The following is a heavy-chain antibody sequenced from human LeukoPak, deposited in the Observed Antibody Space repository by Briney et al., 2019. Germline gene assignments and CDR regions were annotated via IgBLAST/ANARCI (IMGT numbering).Heavy chain of an antibody. D-gene: IGHD4-17*01. V-gene: IGHV1-18*01. J-gene: IGHJ4*02. Sequence: ASVKVSCKASGYTFTSYPISWVRQAPGQGLEWMGWITTYNGNTNYAQKLQVRVTVTTDTSTSTAYMCLRGLRSDDAAVYYCARGYDYGDYVGDFDYWGQGTLVTVSS. CDR2: ITTYNGNT. CDR1: GYTFTSYP. CDR3: ARGYDYGDYVGDFDY.